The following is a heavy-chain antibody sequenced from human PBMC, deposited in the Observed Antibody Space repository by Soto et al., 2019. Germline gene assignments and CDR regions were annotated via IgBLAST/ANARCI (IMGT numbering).Heavy chain of an antibody. D-gene: IGHD1-26*01. CDR2: IWYDGSNK. V-gene: IGHV3-33*01. CDR1: GFTFSSYG. CDR3: AREGGATYFDY. Sequence: QVQLVESGGGVVQPGRSLRLSCAASGFTFSSYGMHWVRQAPGKGLEWVAVIWYDGSNKYYADSVKGRFTISRDNSKNTLDLQMNSLRAEDTAVYYCAREGGATYFDYWGQGTLVTVSS. J-gene: IGHJ4*02.